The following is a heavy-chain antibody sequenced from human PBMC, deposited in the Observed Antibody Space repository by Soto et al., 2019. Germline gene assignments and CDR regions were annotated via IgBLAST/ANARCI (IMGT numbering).Heavy chain of an antibody. CDR2: ISSSSSTI. Sequence: PGGSLRLSCAASGFTFSSYSMNWVRQAPGKGLEWVSYISSSSSTIYYADSVKGRFTISRDNAKNSLYLQMNSLRDEDTAVYYCAREPDPWLLLPTDAFDIWGQGTMVTVSS. D-gene: IGHD3-22*01. V-gene: IGHV3-48*02. CDR3: AREPDPWLLLPTDAFDI. J-gene: IGHJ3*02. CDR1: GFTFSSYS.